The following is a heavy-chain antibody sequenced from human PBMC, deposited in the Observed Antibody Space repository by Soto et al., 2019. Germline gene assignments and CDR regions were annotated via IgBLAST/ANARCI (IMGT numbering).Heavy chain of an antibody. Sequence: GGSLRLSCAASGFTFSSYAMSWVRQAPGKGLEWVSAISGSGGSTYYADSVKGRFTISRDNSKNTLYLQMNSLRAEDTAVYYCAKGWGSGSYYKGSYYGMDVWGQGTTVTVSS. CDR1: GFTFSSYA. CDR2: ISGSGGST. CDR3: AKGWGSGSYYKGSYYGMDV. D-gene: IGHD3-10*01. V-gene: IGHV3-23*01. J-gene: IGHJ6*02.